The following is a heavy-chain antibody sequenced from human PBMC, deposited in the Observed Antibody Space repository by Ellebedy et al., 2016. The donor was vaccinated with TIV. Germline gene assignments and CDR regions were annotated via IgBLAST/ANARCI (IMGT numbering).Heavy chain of an antibody. D-gene: IGHD6-19*01. CDR3: VKLDSSGLYYGRLDY. J-gene: IGHJ4*02. Sequence: GESLKISCAASGFTFSNFAMHWVRQAPGKGLEWVSGIIAGGDSTHYVDSVKGRFTISRDNSKNTLYLQINSLRAEDTAVYYCVKLDSSGLYYGRLDYWGQGTLVTVSS. CDR1: GFTFSNFA. V-gene: IGHV3-23*01. CDR2: IIAGGDST.